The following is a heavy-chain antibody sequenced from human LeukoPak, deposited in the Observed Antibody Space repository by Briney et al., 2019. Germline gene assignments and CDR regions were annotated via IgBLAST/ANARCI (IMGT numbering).Heavy chain of an antibody. V-gene: IGHV3-30*04. J-gene: IGHJ4*02. Sequence: GRSLRLSCAASGFTFSSYAMHWVRQAPGKGLEWVAVISYDGSNKYYADSVKGRFTISRDNSKNTLYLQMNSLRAEDTAVYYCARGGDFVVVVAATSSNYFDYWGQGTLVTVSS. D-gene: IGHD2-15*01. CDR2: ISYDGSNK. CDR1: GFTFSSYA. CDR3: ARGGDFVVVVAATSSNYFDY.